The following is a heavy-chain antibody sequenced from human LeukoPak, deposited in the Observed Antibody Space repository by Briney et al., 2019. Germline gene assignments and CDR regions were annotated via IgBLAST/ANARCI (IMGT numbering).Heavy chain of an antibody. V-gene: IGHV4-59*01. CDR1: GGSISSYY. Sequence: SETLSLTCTVSGGSISSYYWSCIRQPPGKGLEWIGYIYYSGSTNYNPSLKSRVTISVDTSKNQYSLKLSSVTAADTAVYYCARISGSYFDYWGQGTLVTVSS. J-gene: IGHJ4*02. CDR3: ARISGSYFDY. D-gene: IGHD1-26*01. CDR2: IYYSGST.